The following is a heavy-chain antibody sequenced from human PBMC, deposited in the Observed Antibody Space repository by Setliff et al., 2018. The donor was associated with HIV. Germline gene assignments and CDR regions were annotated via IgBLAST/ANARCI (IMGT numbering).Heavy chain of an antibody. V-gene: IGHV1-3*04. J-gene: IGHJ4*02. CDR3: ARTNHYYHSNFDY. CDR2: INSYNDDT. Sequence: ASVKVSCKASGYTFSNYAMHWVRQAPGQRLEWIGWINSYNDDTRYSQKFQGRVTITKSTTASTAYMELSSLRSEDTAVYYCARTNHYYHSNFDYWGQGTLVTVSS. CDR1: GYTFSNYA. D-gene: IGHD3-22*01.